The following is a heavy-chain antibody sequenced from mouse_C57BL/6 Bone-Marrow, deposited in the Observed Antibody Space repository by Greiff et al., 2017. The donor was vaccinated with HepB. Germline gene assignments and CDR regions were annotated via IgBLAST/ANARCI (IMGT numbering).Heavy chain of an antibody. V-gene: IGHV5-6*01. Sequence: VQLKESGGDLVKPGGSLKLSCAASGFTFSSYGMSWVRQTPDKRLEWVATISSGGSYTYYPDSVKGRFTISRDNAKNTLYLQMSSLKSEDTAMYYCARRGRGFFAYWGQGTLVTVSA. CDR3: ARRGRGFFAY. CDR2: ISSGGSYT. CDR1: GFTFSSYG. J-gene: IGHJ3*01.